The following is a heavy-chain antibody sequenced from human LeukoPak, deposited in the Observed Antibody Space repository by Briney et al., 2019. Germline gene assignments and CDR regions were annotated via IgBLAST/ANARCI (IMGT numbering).Heavy chain of an antibody. CDR2: IYHSGST. Sequence: SETLSLTCAVSGGSISSGGYSWSRIRQPPGKGLEWIGYIYHSGSTYYNPSLKSRVTISVDRSKNQFSLKLSSVTAADTAVYYCARLIVVVPAANNWFDPWGQGTLVTVSS. J-gene: IGHJ5*02. CDR1: GGSISSGGYS. D-gene: IGHD2-2*01. V-gene: IGHV4-30-2*01. CDR3: ARLIVVVPAANNWFDP.